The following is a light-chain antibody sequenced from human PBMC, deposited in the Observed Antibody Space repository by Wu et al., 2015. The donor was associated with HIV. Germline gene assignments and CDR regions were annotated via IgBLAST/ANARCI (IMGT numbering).Light chain of an antibody. V-gene: IGKV3-15*01. Sequence: EVVMTQSPVTLSVSPGERATLSCRASQSVSNNLAWYQQKPGQAPRLLMYDAFTRATGVSSRFTGGGSGTEFTLTINSMQSEDFAVYYCQQYNNWPRTFGQGTKVEIK. CDR2: DAF. CDR1: QSVSNN. J-gene: IGKJ1*01. CDR3: QQYNNWPRT.